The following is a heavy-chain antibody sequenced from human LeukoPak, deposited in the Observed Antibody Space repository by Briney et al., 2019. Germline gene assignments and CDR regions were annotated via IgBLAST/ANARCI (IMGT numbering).Heavy chain of an antibody. CDR3: ANRGKYYFDY. CDR2: IKQDGSEK. CDR1: GFSFSNYW. V-gene: IGHV3-7*01. J-gene: IGHJ4*02. Sequence: TGGSLRLSCAASGFSFSNYWMSWVRQAPGKGLEWVANIKQDGSEKYYVDSVKGRFTISRDNAKNSLYLQMNSLRAEDTALYYCANRGKYYFDYWGQGSLVTVSS. D-gene: IGHD1-26*01.